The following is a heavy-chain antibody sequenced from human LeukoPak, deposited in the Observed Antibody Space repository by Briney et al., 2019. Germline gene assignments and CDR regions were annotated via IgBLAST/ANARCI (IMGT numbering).Heavy chain of an antibody. CDR2: ISYDGSNK. CDR3: SREYSYNFGLDDAFDI. Sequence: TGGSLRLSCAASGFIFSSYGMHWVRQAPGKGLEWVAIISYDGSNKYYADSVKGRFTISRDNSKNTLYLQMNSLRAEDTAVYYCSREYSYNFGLDDAFDIWGQGTMITVSS. J-gene: IGHJ3*02. CDR1: GFIFSSYG. D-gene: IGHD5-18*01. V-gene: IGHV3-30*03.